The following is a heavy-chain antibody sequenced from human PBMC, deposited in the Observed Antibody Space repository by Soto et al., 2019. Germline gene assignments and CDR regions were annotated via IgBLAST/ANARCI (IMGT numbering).Heavy chain of an antibody. J-gene: IGHJ5*02. CDR2: IYYSGST. V-gene: IGHV4-39*01. CDR1: GGSISSSSYY. Sequence: TLSLTCTVSGGSISSSSYYWGWIRQPPGKGLEWIGSIYYSGSTYYNPSLKSRVTISVDTSKNQFSLKLSSVTAADTAVYYCARLSIYYDSSGYYPPSGWFDPWGQGTLVT. D-gene: IGHD3-22*01. CDR3: ARLSIYYDSSGYYPPSGWFDP.